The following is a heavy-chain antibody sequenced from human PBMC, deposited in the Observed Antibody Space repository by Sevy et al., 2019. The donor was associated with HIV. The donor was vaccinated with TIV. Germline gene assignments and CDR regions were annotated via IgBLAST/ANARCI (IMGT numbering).Heavy chain of an antibody. J-gene: IGHJ6*02. Sequence: GGSLRLSCAASGFTLSSHWMFWVRQGPGKGLVWVSHINSHGTITNYADSVRGRFTSSRDNAKNTVYLQMDSLRAEDTAFYYCARGQVLRFFDWPTYGLDVWGQGTTVTVSS. D-gene: IGHD3-3*01. CDR3: ARGQVLRFFDWPTYGLDV. V-gene: IGHV3-74*01. CDR2: INSHGTIT. CDR1: GFTLSSHW.